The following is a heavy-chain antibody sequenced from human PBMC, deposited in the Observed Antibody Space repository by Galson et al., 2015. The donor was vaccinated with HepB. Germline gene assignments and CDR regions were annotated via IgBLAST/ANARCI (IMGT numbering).Heavy chain of an antibody. V-gene: IGHV1-3*01. CDR3: ARRGLSGDDAFDI. Sequence: SVKVSCKASGYTFTSYAMHWVRQAPGQRLEWMGWINAGNGNTKYSQKFQGRVTITRDTSASTAYMELSSLRSEDTAVYYCARRGLSGDDAFDIWGQGTMVTVSS. D-gene: IGHD3-16*02. CDR1: GYTFTSYA. J-gene: IGHJ3*02. CDR2: INAGNGNT.